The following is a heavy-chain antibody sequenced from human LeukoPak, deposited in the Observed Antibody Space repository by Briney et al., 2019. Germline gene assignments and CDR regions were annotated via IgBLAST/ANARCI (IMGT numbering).Heavy chain of an antibody. CDR2: IYYSGST. CDR3: ARGYSGPTLFPFDY. Sequence: SETLSLSCTVSGGSIGSSSYYWGWIRQPPGKGLEWIGSIYYSGSTYYNPSLKSRVTISVDTSKNQFSLKLSSVTAADTAVYYCARGYSGPTLFPFDYWGQGTLVTVSS. CDR1: GGSIGSSSYY. D-gene: IGHD1-26*01. V-gene: IGHV4-39*07. J-gene: IGHJ4*02.